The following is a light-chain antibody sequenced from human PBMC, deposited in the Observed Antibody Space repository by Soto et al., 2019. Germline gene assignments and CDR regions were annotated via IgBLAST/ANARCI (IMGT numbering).Light chain of an antibody. CDR3: CSYAGSSTMT. J-gene: IGLJ7*01. CDR2: EDT. CDR1: NSDVNY. V-gene: IGLV2-23*01. Sequence: QSALTQPASVSGAPGQSITISCTGTNSDVNYVSWHQQHPGKAPKLMIFEDTKRPSGVSHRFSGSKSGNTASLTIAGLQPEDAADYYCCSYAGSSTMTFGGGTQLTVL.